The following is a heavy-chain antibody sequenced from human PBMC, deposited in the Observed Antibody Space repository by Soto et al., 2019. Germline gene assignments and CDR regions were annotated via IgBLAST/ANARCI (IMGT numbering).Heavy chain of an antibody. J-gene: IGHJ5*02. CDR1: SGSISRHY. CDR2: IYSTGST. CDR3: ARGGDYYDSGGYYYDWFDP. D-gene: IGHD3-22*01. V-gene: IGHV4-59*11. Sequence: SETLSLTCIVSSGSISRHYWSWIRQPPGKGLEWIAYIYSTGSTNYNPSLKSRVTISMDTSKNQFSLKLHSVTAADTAVYYCARGGDYYDSGGYYYDWFDPWGQGTLVTDSS.